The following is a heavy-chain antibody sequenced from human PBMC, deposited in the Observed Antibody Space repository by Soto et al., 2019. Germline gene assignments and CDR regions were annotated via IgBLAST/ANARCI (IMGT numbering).Heavy chain of an antibody. CDR1: GGSISSSSYY. V-gene: IGHV4-39*01. J-gene: IGHJ6*02. CDR3: ARLGGSSSWSYYYYYGMDV. CDR2: IYYSGST. D-gene: IGHD6-13*01. Sequence: QLQLQESGPGLVKPSETLSLTCTVSGGSISSSSYYWGWIRQPPGKGLEWIGSIYYSGSTYYNPSLKSRVTISVDTSKNQFSLKLSSVTAADTAVYYCARLGGSSSWSYYYYYGMDVWGQGTTVTVSS.